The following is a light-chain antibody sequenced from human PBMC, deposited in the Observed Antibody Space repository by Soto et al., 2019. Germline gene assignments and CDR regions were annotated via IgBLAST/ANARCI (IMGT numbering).Light chain of an antibody. V-gene: IGKV3-15*01. CDR2: GAS. J-gene: IGKJ3*01. CDR3: QQYDNWPT. CDR1: YIVSAY. Sequence: EIVMTQSPATLSVSPGEKANLSCRVIYIVSAYLAWYQQKPGQAPRLLIYGASTMATGIPARFSGSGSGTEFILTFSGLQSEDFAVYYCQQYDNWPTFGPGTKVDIK.